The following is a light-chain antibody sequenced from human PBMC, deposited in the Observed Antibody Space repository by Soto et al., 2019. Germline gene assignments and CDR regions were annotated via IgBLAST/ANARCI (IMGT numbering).Light chain of an antibody. CDR2: GAS. V-gene: IGKV3-20*01. CDR1: QSVSSSY. J-gene: IGKJ5*01. Sequence: EIVLTQSPGTLSLSPGERATLSCRASQSVSSSYLAWYQQKPGQAPWLLIYGASSRATGIPDRFSGSGSGTDFTLTISRLEPEDFAVYYCQQYGSSLAITFGQGTRLEIK. CDR3: QQYGSSLAIT.